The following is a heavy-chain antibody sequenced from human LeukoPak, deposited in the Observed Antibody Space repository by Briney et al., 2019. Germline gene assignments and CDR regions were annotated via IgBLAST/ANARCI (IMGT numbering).Heavy chain of an antibody. Sequence: GGSLRLSCAASGFTFSSYDMHWVRHATGKGLEWVSAIGTAGDTYYPGSVKGRFTISRDNAKNSLYLQMNSLRAEDTAVYYCARDTIVVVPAAIDYYYYYMDVWGKGTTVTVSS. J-gene: IGHJ6*03. CDR3: ARDTIVVVPAAIDYYYYYMDV. CDR2: IGTAGDT. CDR1: GFTFSSYD. V-gene: IGHV3-13*01. D-gene: IGHD2-2*01.